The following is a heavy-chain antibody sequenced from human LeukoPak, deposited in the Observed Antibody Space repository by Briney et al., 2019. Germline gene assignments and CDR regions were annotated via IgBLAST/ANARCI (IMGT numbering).Heavy chain of an antibody. CDR3: ARGVYIAAAQYGY. CDR2: IYYSGTT. J-gene: IGHJ4*02. V-gene: IGHV4-59*01. Sequence: SETLSLTCTVSGGSISSYYWSWIRQPPGKGLEWIGYIYYSGTTNYNPSLKSRVTISVDTSKNRFSLKLSSVTAANTAVYYCARGVYIAAAQYGYWGQGTLVTVSS. CDR1: GGSISSYY. D-gene: IGHD6-13*01.